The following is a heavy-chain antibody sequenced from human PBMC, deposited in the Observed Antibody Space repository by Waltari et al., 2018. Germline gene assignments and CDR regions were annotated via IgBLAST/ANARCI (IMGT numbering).Heavy chain of an antibody. Sequence: QVQLVESGGGVVQPGRSLRLSCAASGFTFSSYGMPWVRKAPGKGLEWVAVIWYAGSNKYYADSVKGRFTISRDNSKNTLYLQMNSLRAEDTAVYYCAREGDGDYRDAFDIWGQGTMVTVSS. D-gene: IGHD4-17*01. V-gene: IGHV3-33*01. CDR2: IWYAGSNK. CDR3: AREGDGDYRDAFDI. CDR1: GFTFSSYG. J-gene: IGHJ3*02.